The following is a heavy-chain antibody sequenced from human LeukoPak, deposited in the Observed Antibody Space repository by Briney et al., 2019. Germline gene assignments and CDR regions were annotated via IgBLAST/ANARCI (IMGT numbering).Heavy chain of an antibody. Sequence: SETLSLTCTVSGGSISGYYWSWIRQPPGKGLEWIGYAHYMESTNYNPSLKSRVTISVDTSKNQFSLKLSSVTAADTAVYYCARHLSSGWYLMGYFDYWGQGTLVTVSS. D-gene: IGHD6-19*01. CDR1: GGSISGYY. V-gene: IGHV4-59*08. J-gene: IGHJ4*02. CDR3: ARHLSSGWYLMGYFDY. CDR2: AHYMEST.